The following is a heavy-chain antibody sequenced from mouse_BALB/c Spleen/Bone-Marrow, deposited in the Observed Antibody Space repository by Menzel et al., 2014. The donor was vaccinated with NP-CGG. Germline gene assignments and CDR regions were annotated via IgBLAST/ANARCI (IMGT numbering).Heavy chain of an antibody. D-gene: IGHD1-1*01. CDR1: GFNIKDTY. V-gene: IGHV14-3*02. J-gene: IGHJ2*01. CDR3: ASYYYGHYFDY. Sequence: EVMLVESGAELVKPGASVKLSCTASGFNIKDTYMHWVKQRPEQGLEWIVRIDPANGNTKYDPKFQGKATITADTSSNTAYLQLSSLTSEDTAVYYCASYYYGHYFDYWGQGTTLTVSS. CDR2: IDPANGNT.